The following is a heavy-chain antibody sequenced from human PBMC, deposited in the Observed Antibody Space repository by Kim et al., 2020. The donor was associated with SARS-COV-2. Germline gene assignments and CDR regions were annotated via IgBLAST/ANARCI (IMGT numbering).Heavy chain of an antibody. J-gene: IGHJ4*02. V-gene: IGHV4-39*01. D-gene: IGHD3-22*01. CDR3: ARLSGAYYSDFDY. CDR2: IYYSGSS. Sequence: SETLSLTCTVSGGSISSSSYYWGWIRQPPGKGLQWIGSIYYSGSSYYNPSLKSRVIISVDTSKNQFSLMLNSVAATDTAVYFCARLSGAYYSDFDYWGQG. CDR1: GGSISSSSYY.